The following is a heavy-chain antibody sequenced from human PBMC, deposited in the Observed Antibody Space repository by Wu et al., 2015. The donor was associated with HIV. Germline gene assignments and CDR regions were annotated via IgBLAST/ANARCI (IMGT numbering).Heavy chain of an antibody. V-gene: IGHV1-2*02. CDR1: GYTFTGYY. CDR3: ARDWQFQVTFGDFYMDI. Sequence: QVQLVQSGNEMKKSGASMKVSCKTSGYTFTGYYIHWVRQAPGQGPEWMGWINPDSGDTKLAQIFKDRVTMTRDTSTTTVNLVLASLRYNDTATYYCARDWQFQVTFGDFYMDIWGNGTTVIVS. J-gene: IGHJ6*03. D-gene: IGHD3-3*01. CDR2: INPDSGDT.